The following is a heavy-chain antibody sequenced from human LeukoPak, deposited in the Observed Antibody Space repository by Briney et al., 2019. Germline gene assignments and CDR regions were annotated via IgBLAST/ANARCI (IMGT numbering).Heavy chain of an antibody. CDR2: IDISATDT. J-gene: IGHJ4*02. CDR3: ARSVRAAGKSPGFDF. D-gene: IGHD6-13*01. Sequence: GGSLRLSCGDSGYTFTGYHMNWVRQAPGKGLEWVSTIDISATDTYYPDSVKGRFTISRDDSKNMLYLQMNSLRGEDTAVYYCARSVRAAGKSPGFDFWGPGSLVTVSP. CDR1: GYTFTGYH. V-gene: IGHV3-23*05.